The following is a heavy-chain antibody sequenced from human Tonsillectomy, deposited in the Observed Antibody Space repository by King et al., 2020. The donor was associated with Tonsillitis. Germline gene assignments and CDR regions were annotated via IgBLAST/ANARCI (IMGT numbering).Heavy chain of an antibody. CDR3: ARAYYDILTIDAFDI. J-gene: IGHJ3*02. D-gene: IGHD3-9*01. CDR2: IWYDGSNK. CDR1: GFTFSSYG. Sequence: VQLVESGGGVVQPGRSLRLSCAASGFTFSSYGMHWVRQAPGKGLEWVAVIWYDGSNKYYADSVKGRFTISRDNSKNTLYLQMNSLRAEDTAVYYCARAYYDILTIDAFDIWGQGTMVTVPS. V-gene: IGHV3-33*08.